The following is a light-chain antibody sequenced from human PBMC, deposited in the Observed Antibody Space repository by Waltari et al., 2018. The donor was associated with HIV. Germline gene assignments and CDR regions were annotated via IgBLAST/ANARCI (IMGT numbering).Light chain of an antibody. CDR3: AAWDDSLNGAV. Sequence: QSVLTQPPSASGTPGQRVTISCSGSSSNIGSNIVNWYQQLPGTAPKLLINRNNQRPSGVPDRFSGSKSGTSASLAISGLQSEDDADYYCAAWDDSLNGAVFGGGTKLTVL. CDR1: SSNIGSNI. CDR2: RNN. J-gene: IGLJ3*02. V-gene: IGLV1-44*01.